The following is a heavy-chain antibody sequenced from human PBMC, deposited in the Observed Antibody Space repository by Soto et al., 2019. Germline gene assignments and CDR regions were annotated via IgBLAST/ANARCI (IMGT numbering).Heavy chain of an antibody. CDR2: INPNSGGT. Sequence: GASVKVSCKASGYTFTSYAMHWVRQAPGQGLEWMGWINPNSGGTNYAQKFQGWVTMTRDTSISTAYMELSRLRSDDTAVYYCARSPPYSRRHYYYYGMDVWGQGTTVTVSS. V-gene: IGHV1-2*04. D-gene: IGHD3-16*01. CDR3: ARSPPYSRRHYYYYGMDV. CDR1: GYTFTSYA. J-gene: IGHJ6*02.